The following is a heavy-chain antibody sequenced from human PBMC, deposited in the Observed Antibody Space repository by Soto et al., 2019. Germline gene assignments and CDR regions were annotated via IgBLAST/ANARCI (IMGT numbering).Heavy chain of an antibody. D-gene: IGHD3-22*01. Sequence: SEALSLTCTVSGGSISSGGYYWSWIRQHPGKGLEWIGYIYYSGSTYYNPSLKSRVTISVDTSKNQFSLKLSSVTAADTAVYYCARGVDWITTPFDIWGQGTMVTVSS. V-gene: IGHV4-31*03. CDR2: IYYSGST. CDR3: ARGVDWITTPFDI. J-gene: IGHJ3*02. CDR1: GGSISSGGYY.